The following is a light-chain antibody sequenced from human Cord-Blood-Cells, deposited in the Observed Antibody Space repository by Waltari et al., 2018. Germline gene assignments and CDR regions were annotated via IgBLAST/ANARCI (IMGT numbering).Light chain of an antibody. CDR1: PGISSY. J-gene: IGKJ4*01. V-gene: IGKV1-39*01. CDR3: QQSYSTPLT. Sequence: IQMTQYPSSLSASVGDRVTITCRESPGISSYLNWYQQKPGKAPKLLAYAASSLQRGVPSRFSGSGSGTYFTLTIISLQPEDFATYYCQQSYSTPLTFGGGTKVEIK. CDR2: AAS.